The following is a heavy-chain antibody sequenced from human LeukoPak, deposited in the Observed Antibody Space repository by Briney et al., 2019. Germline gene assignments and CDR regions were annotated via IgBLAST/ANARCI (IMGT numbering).Heavy chain of an antibody. CDR2: INHSGST. CDR3: ARMGITMVRGVIVFYYYYGMDV. J-gene: IGHJ6*02. CDR1: GGSFSGYY. D-gene: IGHD3-10*01. V-gene: IGHV4-34*01. Sequence: SETLSLNCAVYGGSFSGYYWSWIRQPPGKGLEWIGEINHSGSTNYNPSLKSRVTISVDTSKNQFSLKLSSVTAADTAVYYCARMGITMVRGVIVFYYYYGMDVWGQGTTVTVSS.